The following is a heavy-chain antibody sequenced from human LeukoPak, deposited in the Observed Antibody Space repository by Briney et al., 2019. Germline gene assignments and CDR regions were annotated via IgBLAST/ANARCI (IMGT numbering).Heavy chain of an antibody. Sequence: PGGSLRLSCAASGFTVSNNYMTWVRQAPGKGLEWVSLIYSAGSTYYADSVKGRFTISGDNSKNTLYLQMNSLRAEDTAVYYCARADSSGPLYFDYWGQGTLVTVSS. CDR3: ARADSSGPLYFDY. J-gene: IGHJ4*02. CDR1: GFTVSNNY. CDR2: IYSAGST. D-gene: IGHD3-22*01. V-gene: IGHV3-66*01.